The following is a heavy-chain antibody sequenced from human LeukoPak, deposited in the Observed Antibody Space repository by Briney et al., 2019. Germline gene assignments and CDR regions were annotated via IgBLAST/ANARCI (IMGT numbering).Heavy chain of an antibody. D-gene: IGHD5-18*01. CDR1: GLTFNIFW. CDR3: AAGHSYGYNY. CDR2: IKGDGSST. V-gene: IGHV3-74*01. J-gene: IGHJ4*02. Sequence: GGSLRLSCAASGLTFNIFWMHLVRQAPGKGLVWVSLIKGDGSSTTYMDSVKGRFIISRDNAKNTLYLQMNSLRTEDTAVYYCAAGHSYGYNYWGQGTLVTVSP.